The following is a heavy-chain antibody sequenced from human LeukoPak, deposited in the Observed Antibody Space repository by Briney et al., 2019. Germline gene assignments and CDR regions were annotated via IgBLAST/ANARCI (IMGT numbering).Heavy chain of an antibody. V-gene: IGHV3-9*01. Sequence: PGGSLRLSCAASGFTFDDYAMHWVRQAPGKGLEWVSGISWNSGSIGYADSVKGRFTISRDNAKNSLYLQMNSLRAEDTALYYCAKAGGSDFWSGYLFDYWGQGTLVTVSS. CDR2: ISWNSGSI. D-gene: IGHD3-3*01. CDR1: GFTFDDYA. CDR3: AKAGGSDFWSGYLFDY. J-gene: IGHJ4*02.